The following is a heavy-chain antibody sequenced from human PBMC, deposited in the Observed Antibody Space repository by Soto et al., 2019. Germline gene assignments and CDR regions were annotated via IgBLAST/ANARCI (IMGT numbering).Heavy chain of an antibody. Sequence: GESLKISCKGSGYSFTSYWISWVRQMPGKGLEWMGRIDPSDSYTNYSPSFQGHVTISADKSISTAYLQWSSLKASDTAMYYCARHGGSSPRVLGYYYYGMDVWGQGTTVTVSS. CDR3: ARHGGSSPRVLGYYYYGMDV. CDR2: IDPSDSYT. J-gene: IGHJ6*02. D-gene: IGHD6-6*01. CDR1: GYSFTSYW. V-gene: IGHV5-10-1*01.